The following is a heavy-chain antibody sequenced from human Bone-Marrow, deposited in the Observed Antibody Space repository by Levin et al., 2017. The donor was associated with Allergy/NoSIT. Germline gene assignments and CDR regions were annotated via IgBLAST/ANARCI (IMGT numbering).Heavy chain of an antibody. CDR2: TNGYNGNT. Sequence: GASVKVSCKASGYTFISYGISWVRQAPGRGLEYVGWTNGYNGNTKYAQNLQDRVALTTDTSTSTAYMELTSLTFDDTAIYYCGREGWGNFDYWGQGTLVTVSS. V-gene: IGHV1-18*01. D-gene: IGHD6-19*01. CDR1: GYTFISYG. J-gene: IGHJ4*02. CDR3: GREGWGNFDY.